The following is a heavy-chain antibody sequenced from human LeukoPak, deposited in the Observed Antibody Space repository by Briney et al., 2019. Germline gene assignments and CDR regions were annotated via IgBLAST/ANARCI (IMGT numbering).Heavy chain of an antibody. J-gene: IGHJ3*02. V-gene: IGHV1-18*01. Sequence: ASVTVSCKASGYTFTSYGISWVRQAPGQGLEGMGWISAYNGNRNYAQKLQGRVTMTTDTSTSTAYMELRSLRSDDTAVYYCARDLGITISHAFDIWGQGTMVTVSS. CDR3: ARDLGITISHAFDI. CDR1: GYTFTSYG. CDR2: ISAYNGNR. D-gene: IGHD3-9*01.